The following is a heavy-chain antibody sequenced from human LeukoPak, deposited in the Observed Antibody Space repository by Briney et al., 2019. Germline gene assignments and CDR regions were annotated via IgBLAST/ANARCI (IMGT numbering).Heavy chain of an antibody. Sequence: PSETLSLTCTVSGGSISSYYWSWIRQPPGKGLEWIGYIYYSGSTNYNPSLKSRVTISVDTSKNQISLKLRSVTAADTAVYYCARVSSTSYGGILFDYWGQGTLVSVSS. CDR2: IYYSGST. CDR3: ARVSSTSYGGILFDY. CDR1: GGSISSYY. D-gene: IGHD4-23*01. V-gene: IGHV4-59*01. J-gene: IGHJ4*02.